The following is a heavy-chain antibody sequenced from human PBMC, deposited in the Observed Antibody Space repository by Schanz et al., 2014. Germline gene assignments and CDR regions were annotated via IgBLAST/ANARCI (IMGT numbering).Heavy chain of an antibody. J-gene: IGHJ2*01. D-gene: IGHD1-26*01. V-gene: IGHV3-48*01. CDR1: GFTFSSNS. CDR2: IGSSSSRI. Sequence: EVQLVESGGGLVQPGGSLRLSCAASGFTFSSNSMNWVRQAPGKGLEWISYIGSSSSRIDHADSVKGRFTISRDNAKNSLFLQLNSLRADDTAVYYCARNRGSGGQNWYFDLWGRGTLVTVSS. CDR3: ARNRGSGGQNWYFDL.